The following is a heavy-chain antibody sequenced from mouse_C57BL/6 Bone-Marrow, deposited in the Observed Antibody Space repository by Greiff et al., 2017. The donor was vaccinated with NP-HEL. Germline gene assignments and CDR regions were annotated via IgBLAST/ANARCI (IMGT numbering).Heavy chain of an antibody. CDR3: ARLYYGSPWAMDY. J-gene: IGHJ4*01. V-gene: IGHV5-15*01. CDR1: GFTFSDYG. D-gene: IGHD1-1*01. CDR2: ISNLAYSI. Sequence: EVMLVESGGGLVQPGGSLKLSCAASGFTFSDYGMAWVRQAPRKGPEWVAFISNLAYSISYADTVTGRFTISRENAKNTLYLEMSSRRSEDTAMYYCARLYYGSPWAMDYWGQGTSVTVSS.